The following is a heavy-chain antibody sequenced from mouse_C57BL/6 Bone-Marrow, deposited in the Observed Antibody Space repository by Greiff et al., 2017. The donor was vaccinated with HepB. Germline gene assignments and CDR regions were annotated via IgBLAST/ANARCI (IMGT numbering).Heavy chain of an antibody. CDR2: ISSGGDYI. V-gene: IGHV5-9-1*02. Sequence: EVHLVESGEGLVKPGGSLKLSCAASGFTFSSYAMSWVRQTPEKRLEWVAYISSGGDYIYYADTVKGRFTISRDNARNTLYLQMSSLKSEDTAMYYCTRDWAGWYFDYWGQGTTLTVSS. CDR1: GFTFSSYA. CDR3: TRDWAGWYFDY. J-gene: IGHJ2*01. D-gene: IGHD3-3*01.